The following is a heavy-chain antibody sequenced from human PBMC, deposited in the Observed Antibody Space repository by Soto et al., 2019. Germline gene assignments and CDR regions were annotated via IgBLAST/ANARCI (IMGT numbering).Heavy chain of an antibody. CDR3: ARGEVGSGYYTRFYY. D-gene: IGHD3-22*01. CDR2: IYYSGST. CDR1: GGSISSYY. V-gene: IGHV4-59*01. Sequence: QVQLQESGPGLVKPSETLSLTCTVSGGSISSYYWSWIRQPPGKGLEWIAYIYYSGSTNYNPTLKSRVSISVDTSKNQFSLKVSSVTAADTAVYYCARGEVGSGYYTRFYYWGQGTLVTVSS. J-gene: IGHJ4*02.